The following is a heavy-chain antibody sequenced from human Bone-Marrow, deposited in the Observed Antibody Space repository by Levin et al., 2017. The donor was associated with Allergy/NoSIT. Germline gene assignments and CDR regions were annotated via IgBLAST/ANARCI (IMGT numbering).Heavy chain of an antibody. CDR2: LLSDGSKK. V-gene: IGHV3-30*18. D-gene: IGHD1-14*01. Sequence: GGSLRLSCAASGFTFSRYVMHWVRQAPGKGLEWVAGLLSDGSKKYYADSVKGRFTISRDNSENTLDLQMNSLRTEDTAVYYCAKETSDSEEDSSAMDVWGQGTTVTVSS. CDR3: AKETSDSEEDSSAMDV. J-gene: IGHJ6*02. CDR1: GFTFSRYV.